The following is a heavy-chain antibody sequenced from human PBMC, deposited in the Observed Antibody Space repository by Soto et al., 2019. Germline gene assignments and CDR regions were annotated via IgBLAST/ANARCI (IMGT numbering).Heavy chain of an antibody. CDR3: ARGYDSSGWYVDY. D-gene: IGHD3-22*01. CDR2: IYYSGST. Sequence: SETLSLTCTVSGGSISSYYWSWIRQPPGKGLEWIGYIYYSGSTNYNPSLKSRVTISVDTSKNQFSLKLSSVTAADTAVYYCARGYDSSGWYVDYWGQGNLVTVS. V-gene: IGHV4-59*01. CDR1: GGSISSYY. J-gene: IGHJ4*02.